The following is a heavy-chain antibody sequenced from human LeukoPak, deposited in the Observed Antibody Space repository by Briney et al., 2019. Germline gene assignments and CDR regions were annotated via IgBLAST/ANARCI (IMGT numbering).Heavy chain of an antibody. J-gene: IGHJ4*02. V-gene: IGHV3-33*01. CDR2: IWYDGSNK. Sequence: GSLRLSCAASGFTFSSYGMHWVRQAPGKGLEWVAVIWYDGSNKYYADSVKGRFTISRHNSKNTLYLQMNSLRAEDTAVYYCAGVRYSSSLDYWGQGTLVTVSS. CDR3: AGVRYSSSLDY. D-gene: IGHD6-6*01. CDR1: GFTFSSYG.